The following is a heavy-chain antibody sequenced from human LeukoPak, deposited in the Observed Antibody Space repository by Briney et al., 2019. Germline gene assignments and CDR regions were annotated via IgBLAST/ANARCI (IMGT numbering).Heavy chain of an antibody. J-gene: IGHJ6*03. D-gene: IGHD2-21*02. Sequence: WGSLRLSCEASEFTFRRYSMNWVRQAPGKGLEWVSSISSSSTYKYYADSVKGRFTISRDNARNSLYLQMNNLRAEDTAVYYCAREGGADLGYYYMDVWGKGTTVIVSS. CDR1: EFTFRRYS. CDR3: AREGGADLGYYYMDV. V-gene: IGHV3-21*01. CDR2: ISSSSTYK.